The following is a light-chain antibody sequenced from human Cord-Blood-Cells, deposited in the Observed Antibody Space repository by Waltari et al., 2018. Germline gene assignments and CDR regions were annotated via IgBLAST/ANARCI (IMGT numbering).Light chain of an antibody. CDR1: SSDVGGYNY. V-gene: IGLV2-11*01. J-gene: IGLJ3*02. Sequence: QSALTQPRSVSGSPGQSVTISCTGTSSDVGGYNYVSWYQQHPGKAPNLMIYDVSKRPSGVPVRFSGYKSGNTASLTISGLQAEDEADYYCCSYAGSYTWVFGGGTKLTVL. CDR2: DVS. CDR3: CSYAGSYTWV.